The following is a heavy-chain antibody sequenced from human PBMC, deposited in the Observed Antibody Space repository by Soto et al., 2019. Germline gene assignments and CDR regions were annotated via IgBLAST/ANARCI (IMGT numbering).Heavy chain of an antibody. D-gene: IGHD6-19*01. CDR2: IYPGDSDT. J-gene: IGHJ4*02. CDR3: ATSSIAVAGPFDY. Sequence: PGESLTISCKGSGYSFTSYWIGWVRQMPGKGLEWMGIIYPGDSDTRYSPSFQGQVTISADKSISTAYLQWSSLKASDTAMYYCATSSIAVAGPFDYWGQGTLVTVSS. V-gene: IGHV5-51*01. CDR1: GYSFTSYW.